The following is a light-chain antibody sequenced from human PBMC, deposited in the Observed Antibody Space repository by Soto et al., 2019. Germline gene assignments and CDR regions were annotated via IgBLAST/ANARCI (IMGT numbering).Light chain of an antibody. CDR2: EVS. V-gene: IGLV2-8*01. J-gene: IGLJ3*02. CDR3: SSYAGSNNWV. CDR1: SSDVGGYNY. Sequence: QSALTQPPSASGSPGQSVTISCTGTSSDVGGYNYVSWYHQHPGKATKVMIYEVSKRPSGVPDRFSGSKSGHTASLTVSGLQAEDEADYYCSSYAGSNNWVFGGGTKVTVL.